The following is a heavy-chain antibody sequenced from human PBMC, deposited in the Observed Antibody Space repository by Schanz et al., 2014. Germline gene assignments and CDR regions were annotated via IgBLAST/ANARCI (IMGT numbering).Heavy chain of an antibody. Sequence: QVQLVQSGAEVKKPGASVKVSCKASGYMFTGYYLHWVRQAPGQGLEWMGWINPLSGATDYAPAFQGRVSMTRDTSISTAYMEVTRLVSSDTAVYYCARRGPNCSNNACYHGWFDPWGQGTLVTVSS. CDR3: ARRGPNCSNNACYHGWFDP. CDR1: GYMFTGYY. V-gene: IGHV1-2*02. CDR2: INPLSGAT. J-gene: IGHJ5*02. D-gene: IGHD4-4*01.